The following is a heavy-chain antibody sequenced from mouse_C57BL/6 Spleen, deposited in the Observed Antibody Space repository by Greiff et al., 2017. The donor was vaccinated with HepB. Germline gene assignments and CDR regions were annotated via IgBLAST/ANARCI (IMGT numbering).Heavy chain of an antibody. CDR3: GRGSSYGAY. Sequence: QVQLQQPGAELVRPGSSVKLSCKASGYTFTSYWMDWVKQRPGQGLEWIGNIYPSDSETHYNQKFKDKATLTVDKSSSTAYMQLSSLTSEDSAVYYCGRGSSYGAYWGKGTLVTVSA. V-gene: IGHV1-61*01. CDR2: IYPSDSET. D-gene: IGHD1-1*01. J-gene: IGHJ3*01. CDR1: GYTFTSYW.